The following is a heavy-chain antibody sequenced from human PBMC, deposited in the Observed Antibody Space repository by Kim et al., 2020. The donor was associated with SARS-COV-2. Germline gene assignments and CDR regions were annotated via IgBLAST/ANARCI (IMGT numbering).Heavy chain of an antibody. Sequence: PSLKSRVTISVDTSKTQFSLKLSSVTAADTAVYYCARGGLFPRLRGMFDYWGQGTLVTVSS. V-gene: IGHV4-34*01. J-gene: IGHJ4*02. CDR3: ARGGLFPRLRGMFDY. D-gene: IGHD4-17*01.